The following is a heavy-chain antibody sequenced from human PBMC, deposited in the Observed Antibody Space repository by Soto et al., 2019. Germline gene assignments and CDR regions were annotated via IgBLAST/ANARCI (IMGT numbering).Heavy chain of an antibody. CDR2: IDPSDSYT. Sequence: GESLKSSCKGSGYSFTSYCISWVRQMPGKGPEWMGRIDPSDSYTNYSPSFQGHVTSSADKSISTAYLQWSSLKASDTAMYYCARPPRGDITIMDVWGQGTTVTVSS. J-gene: IGHJ6*02. V-gene: IGHV5-10-1*01. CDR1: GYSFTSYC. D-gene: IGHD3-9*01. CDR3: ARPPRGDITIMDV.